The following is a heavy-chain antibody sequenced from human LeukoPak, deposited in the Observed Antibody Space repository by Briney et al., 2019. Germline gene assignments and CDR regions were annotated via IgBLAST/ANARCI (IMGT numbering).Heavy chain of an antibody. J-gene: IGHJ4*02. CDR3: ARDLGVIRGPDY. Sequence: ASVKVSCKASGYTFTDYYMHWVRQAPGQGLEWMGWINPNSGNTGYAQKFQGRVTMTRNTSISTAYMELSSLRSEDTAVYYCARDLGVIRGPDYWGQGTLVTVSS. CDR2: INPNSGNT. D-gene: IGHD3-10*01. V-gene: IGHV1-8*02. CDR1: GYTFTDYY.